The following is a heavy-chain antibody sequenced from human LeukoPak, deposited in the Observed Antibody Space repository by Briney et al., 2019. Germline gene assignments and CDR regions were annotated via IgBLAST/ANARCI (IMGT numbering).Heavy chain of an antibody. V-gene: IGHV4-34*01. D-gene: IGHD3-22*01. CDR1: GGSFSGYY. Sequence: SETLSLTCAVYGGSFSGYYWSWIRQPPGKGLEWIGEINHSGSTNYNPFLKSRVTISVDTSKNQFSLKLSSVTAADTAVYYCASQGGRRYYYDGSGSFDYWGQGTLVTVSS. J-gene: IGHJ4*02. CDR2: INHSGST. CDR3: ASQGGRRYYYDGSGSFDY.